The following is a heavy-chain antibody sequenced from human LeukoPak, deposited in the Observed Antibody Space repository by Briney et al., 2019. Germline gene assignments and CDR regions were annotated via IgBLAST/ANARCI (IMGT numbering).Heavy chain of an antibody. V-gene: IGHV4-39*01. CDR1: GDSDSRSDSY. J-gene: IGHJ1*01. CDR3: ARRRYYDGSGYLE. Sequence: PSETLSLTCSVSGDSDSRSDSYWDWIRQPPGKGLEWIGTIYYSGRTYYSPSLKSRVTMSVDPSNNQFSLNLRSVTAADTAVYYCARRRYYDGSGYLEWGQGTLLSVSS. D-gene: IGHD3-22*01. CDR2: IYYSGRT.